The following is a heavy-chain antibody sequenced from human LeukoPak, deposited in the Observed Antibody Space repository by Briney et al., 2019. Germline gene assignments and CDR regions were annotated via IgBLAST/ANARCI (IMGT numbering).Heavy chain of an antibody. CDR3: ARSQILTGRTFDY. CDR1: GGSFSGYY. Sequence: SETLSLTWAVYGGSFSGYYWSWIRQPPGKRLEWIGEINHSGSTNYNPSLKSRVTISVDTSKNQFSLKLSSVTAADTAVYYCARSQILTGRTFDYWGQGTLVTVSS. J-gene: IGHJ4*02. CDR2: INHSGST. V-gene: IGHV4-34*01. D-gene: IGHD3-9*01.